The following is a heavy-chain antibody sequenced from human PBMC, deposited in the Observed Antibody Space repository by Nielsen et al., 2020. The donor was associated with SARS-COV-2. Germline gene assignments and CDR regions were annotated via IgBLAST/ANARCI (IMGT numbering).Heavy chain of an antibody. V-gene: IGHV3-23*01. CDR3: ARGIAVAGKATYYYYGMDV. Sequence: VRQMPGKGLEWVSAISGSGGSTYYADSVKGRFTISRDNAKNSLYLQMNSLRAEDTAVYYCARGIAVAGKATYYYYGMDVWGQGTTVTVSS. D-gene: IGHD6-19*01. CDR2: ISGSGGST. J-gene: IGHJ6*02.